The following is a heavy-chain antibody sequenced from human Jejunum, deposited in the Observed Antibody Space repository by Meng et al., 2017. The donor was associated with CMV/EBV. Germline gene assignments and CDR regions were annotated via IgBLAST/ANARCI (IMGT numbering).Heavy chain of an antibody. Sequence: QGQLWDAGGGVVPPGRSLGLSCAAPGSTFSTYALHWVRQAPGKGLEGVAVMSYDGSTKYYADSVKGRFTISRDISQNMLYLEMNSLRPEDTAVYYCAKDRDTTLVHYFDSWGQGTLVTVSS. CDR3: AKDRDTTLVHYFDS. J-gene: IGHJ4*02. CDR1: GSTFSTYA. D-gene: IGHD5-18*01. CDR2: MSYDGSTK. V-gene: IGHV3-30*18.